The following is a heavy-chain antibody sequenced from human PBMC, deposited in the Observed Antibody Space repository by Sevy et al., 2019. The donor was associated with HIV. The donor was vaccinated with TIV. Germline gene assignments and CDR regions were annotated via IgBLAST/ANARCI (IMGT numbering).Heavy chain of an antibody. D-gene: IGHD5-12*01. J-gene: IGHJ6*01. CDR2: IWYDGTNK. CDR1: GFSFSSYG. CDR3: ARDWESDYEGIGYYGMDV. V-gene: IGHV3-33*08. Sequence: GGSLRLSCTASGFSFSSYGIHWVRQAPGKGLEWVAVIWYDGTNKDYADSAKGRFTISRDNSKDTMYLQMNSLRVDDTDVYYCARDWESDYEGIGYYGMDVWGQGTTVTVSS.